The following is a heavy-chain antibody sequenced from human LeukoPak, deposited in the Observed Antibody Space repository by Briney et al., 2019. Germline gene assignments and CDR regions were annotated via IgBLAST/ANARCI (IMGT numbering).Heavy chain of an antibody. CDR3: ARSVQGYGGNYFDY. CDR2: IYYSGSA. CDR1: GGSISSGGYY. Sequence: SQTLSLTCTVSGGSISSGGYYWRWIRQHPGKRLEWIGYIYYSGSAYYNPSLKSRVTMSLDTSKNQFSLKLTSVTAADTAVYYCARSVQGYGGNYFDYWGQGTLVTVSS. V-gene: IGHV4-31*03. D-gene: IGHD4-23*01. J-gene: IGHJ4*02.